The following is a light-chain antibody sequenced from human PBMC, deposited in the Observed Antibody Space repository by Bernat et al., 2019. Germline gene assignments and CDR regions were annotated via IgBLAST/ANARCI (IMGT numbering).Light chain of an antibody. V-gene: IGLV2-11*01. CDR1: SNDVGNYKL. J-gene: IGLJ3*02. CDR3: CSYAGTYNWV. CDR2: DVD. Sequence: QSALTQPRSVSGSPGQSVTISCTGSSNDVGNYKLVSWYQQHPGKAPKLIIYDVDKRPSGVPDRFSGSKSGNAASLTISGLQADDEADYYCCSYAGTYNWVFGGGTKVTVL.